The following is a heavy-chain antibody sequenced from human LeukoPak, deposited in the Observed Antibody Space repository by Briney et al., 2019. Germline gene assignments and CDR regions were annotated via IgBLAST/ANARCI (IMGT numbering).Heavy chain of an antibody. CDR2: IYYSGNT. V-gene: IGHV4-59*01. CDR3: ARVRLVGYDILTGYYSFDY. CDR1: GGSISSYS. J-gene: IGHJ4*02. D-gene: IGHD3-9*01. Sequence: SETLSLTCTVSGGSISSYSWSWIRQPPGKGLEWIGYIYYSGNTNYNPSLKSRVTILVDTSKNQFSLTLSSVTAADTAVYYCARVRLVGYDILTGYYSFDYWGQGTLVTVSS.